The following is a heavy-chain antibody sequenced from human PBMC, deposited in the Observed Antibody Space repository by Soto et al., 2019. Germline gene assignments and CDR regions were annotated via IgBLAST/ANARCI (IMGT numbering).Heavy chain of an antibody. D-gene: IGHD7-27*01. V-gene: IGHV4-61*01. CDR2: IYYSGST. J-gene: IGHJ3*02. CDR3: ARPQLGTDDAFDI. Sequence: SETLSLTCTVSGGSVSSGSYYWSWIRQPPGKGLEWIGYIYYSGSTNYNPSLKSRVTISVDTSKNQFSLKLSSVTAADTAVYYCARPQLGTDDAFDIWGQGTMVTVSS. CDR1: GGSVSSGSYY.